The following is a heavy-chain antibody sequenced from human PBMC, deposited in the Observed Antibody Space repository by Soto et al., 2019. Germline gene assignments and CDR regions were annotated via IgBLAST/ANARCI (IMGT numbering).Heavy chain of an antibody. D-gene: IGHD3-16*02. CDR3: ASPPLDRNSCAYPLFGY. CDR1: GFSFNDYY. Sequence: QVQLVASGGGLVKPGVSLRLSCAASGFSFNDYYMNWIRQAPGKGLEWVSYISASGFTTYYADSVLGRFTISRDTSDKTLHLQMDSLGADDTAIYYCASPPLDRNSCAYPLFGYWGQGVLVTVSS. V-gene: IGHV3-11*01. J-gene: IGHJ4*02. CDR2: ISASGFTT.